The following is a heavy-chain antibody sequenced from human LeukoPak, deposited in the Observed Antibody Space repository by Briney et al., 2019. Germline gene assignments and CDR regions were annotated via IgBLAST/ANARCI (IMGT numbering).Heavy chain of an antibody. V-gene: IGHV3-7*03. CDR3: AKALRAGRYYFDY. Sequence: GGSLRLSCEASGFTFSNDWMGWVRQAPGKGLEWVANIRQDGGEQYYMDSVKGRFTISRDNSKNTLYLQMNSLRAEDTAVYYCAKALRAGRYYFDYWGQGTLVTVSS. CDR2: IRQDGGEQ. CDR1: GFTFSNDW. J-gene: IGHJ4*02.